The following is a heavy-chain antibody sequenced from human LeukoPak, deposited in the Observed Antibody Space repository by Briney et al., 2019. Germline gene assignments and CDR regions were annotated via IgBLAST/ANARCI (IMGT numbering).Heavy chain of an antibody. J-gene: IGHJ4*02. CDR2: IKQDGSEK. Sequence: GGSLRLSCAASGFTFSSYWMSWVRQAPGKGLEWVANIKQDGSEKYYVDSVKGRSTISRDNAKNSLYLQMNSLRAEDTAVYYCASEDKVGAMGYWGQGTLVTVSS. CDR3: ASEDKVGAMGY. CDR1: GFTFSSYW. V-gene: IGHV3-7*01. D-gene: IGHD1-26*01.